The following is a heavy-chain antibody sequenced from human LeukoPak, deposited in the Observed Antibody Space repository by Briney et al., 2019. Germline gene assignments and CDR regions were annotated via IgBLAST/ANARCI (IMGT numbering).Heavy chain of an antibody. V-gene: IGHV1-46*01. J-gene: IGHJ2*01. CDR3: ARDPQYSSSWAPNWYFDL. Sequence: ASVKVSCKAFGYTFTSNYMHWVRQAPGQGPEWMGVISPSGGSTTYAQKFQGRVTLTRDMSTSTDYLELSSLRSDDTAVYYCARDPQYSSSWAPNWYFDLWGRGTLVTVSS. D-gene: IGHD6-13*01. CDR2: ISPSGGST. CDR1: GYTFTSNY.